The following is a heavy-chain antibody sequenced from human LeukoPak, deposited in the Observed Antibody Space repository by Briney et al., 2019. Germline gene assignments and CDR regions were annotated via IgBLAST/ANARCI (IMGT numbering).Heavy chain of an antibody. CDR3: AKDFTWELLRPSSYFDY. D-gene: IGHD1-26*01. CDR2: IRYDGSNK. CDR1: GFTFSSYG. J-gene: IGHJ4*02. Sequence: GGSLRLSCAASGFTFSSYGMHWVRQAPGKGLEWVAFIRYDGSNKYYADSVKGRFTISRDNSKNTLYLQMNSLRAEDTAVYYCAKDFTWELLRPSSYFDYWGQGTLVTVSS. V-gene: IGHV3-30*02.